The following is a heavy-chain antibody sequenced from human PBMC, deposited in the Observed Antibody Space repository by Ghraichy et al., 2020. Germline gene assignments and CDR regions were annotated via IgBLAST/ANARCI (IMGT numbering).Heavy chain of an antibody. D-gene: IGHD3-9*01. CDR3: VRQRFYDVLTGYCDVFDI. CDR1: GFTFSNYA. Sequence: GGSLRLSCVASGFTFSNYAMHWVRQAPGKALEWVALISFDGSFIYYADFVKGRFTISRDNAQNTLDLQMNSLRAEDMAVYYCVRQRFYDVLTGYCDVFDIWGQGTRVTVSP. J-gene: IGHJ3*02. CDR2: ISFDGSFI. V-gene: IGHV3-30*04.